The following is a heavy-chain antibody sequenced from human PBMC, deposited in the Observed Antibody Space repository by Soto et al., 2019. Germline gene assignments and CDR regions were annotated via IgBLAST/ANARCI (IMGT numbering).Heavy chain of an antibody. V-gene: IGHV5-10-1*01. CDR2: IDPSGSYT. CDR1: GYSFTSYW. D-gene: IGHD3-3*01. Sequence: AVESLKISCQVSGYSFTSYWLRWMRQMPWKGLEWMGRIDPSGSYTNYGPSFQGHVTISVDKSITTAYLQWSSLQASDSAICYCARGATTFGVAHPFDVWAQGTVVTVSS. J-gene: IGHJ3*01. CDR3: ARGATTFGVAHPFDV.